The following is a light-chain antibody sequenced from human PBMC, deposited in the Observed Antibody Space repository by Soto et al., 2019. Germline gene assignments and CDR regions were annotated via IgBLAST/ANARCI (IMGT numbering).Light chain of an antibody. V-gene: IGKV3D-20*02. CDR3: QQRSNWPRT. J-gene: IGKJ1*01. CDR2: GIS. CDR1: QSVTNRY. Sequence: ESVLSQSPGTLSLSTGERATLSCRASQSVTNRYFAWYQQRPGQAPRLLIYGISNRATGIPDRFSGSGSGTDFTLTISSLEPEDFAVYYCQQRSNWPRTFGQGTKVDIK.